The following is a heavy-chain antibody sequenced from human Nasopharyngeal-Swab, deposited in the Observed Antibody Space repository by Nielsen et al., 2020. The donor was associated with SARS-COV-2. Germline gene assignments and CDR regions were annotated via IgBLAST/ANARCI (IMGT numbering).Heavy chain of an antibody. Sequence: WIRQPPGTGLERLAVISYDGSNKYYADSVKGRFTISRDNSKNTLYLQMNSLRAEDTAVYYCAKDPRSLTTVVAAALKYYYYYMDVWGKGTTVTVSS. J-gene: IGHJ6*03. CDR2: ISYDGSNK. D-gene: IGHD4-23*01. CDR3: AKDPRSLTTVVAAALKYYYYYMDV. V-gene: IGHV3-30*18.